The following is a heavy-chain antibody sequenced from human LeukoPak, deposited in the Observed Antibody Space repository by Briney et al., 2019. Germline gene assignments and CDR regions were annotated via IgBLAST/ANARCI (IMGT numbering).Heavy chain of an antibody. CDR2: INPNSGGT. D-gene: IGHD6-19*01. CDR1: GYTFTGYY. J-gene: IGHJ5*02. Sequence: GASVKVSCKASGYTFTGYYMHWVRQAPGQGLEWMGWINPNSGGTNYAQKLQGRVTMTTDTSTSTAYMELRSLRSDDTAVYYCARDRSSGWYENWFDPWGQGTLVTVSS. V-gene: IGHV1-2*02. CDR3: ARDRSSGWYENWFDP.